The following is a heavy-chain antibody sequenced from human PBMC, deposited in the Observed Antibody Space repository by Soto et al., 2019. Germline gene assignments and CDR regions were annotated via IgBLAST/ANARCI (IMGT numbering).Heavy chain of an antibody. CDR3: AKDVPGYIFATLDY. CDR1: GFTFSNYG. V-gene: IGHV3-30*02. D-gene: IGHD2-15*01. J-gene: IGHJ4*02. Sequence: SGGSLRLSCEASGFTFSNYGMHWVRQAPGKGLEWVAVIMYDGSNKYYAASVKGRFTISRDNSKNTLYLQLNSLRPEDTAVYYCAKDVPGYIFATLDYWGLGTLVTVSS. CDR2: IMYDGSNK.